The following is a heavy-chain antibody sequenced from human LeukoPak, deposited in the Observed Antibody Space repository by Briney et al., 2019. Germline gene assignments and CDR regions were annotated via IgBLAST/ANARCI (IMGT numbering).Heavy chain of an antibody. CDR2: ISAYNGNT. D-gene: IGHD3-16*02. J-gene: IGHJ4*02. Sequence: ASVKVSCKASGYTFTSYGISWVRQAPGQGLEWMGWISAYNGNTNYAQKLQGRVTMTTDTSTSTAYMELRSLRSDDTAVYYCARDTQSYDYVWGSYRHVWAFDYWGQGTLVTVSS. CDR3: ARDTQSYDYVWGSYRHVWAFDY. CDR1: GYTFTSYG. V-gene: IGHV1-18*01.